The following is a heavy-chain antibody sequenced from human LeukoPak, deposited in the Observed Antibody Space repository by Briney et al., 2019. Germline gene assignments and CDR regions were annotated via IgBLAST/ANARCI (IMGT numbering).Heavy chain of an antibody. V-gene: IGHV3-66*02. J-gene: IGHJ1*01. CDR1: GFTVSSNY. D-gene: IGHD6-13*01. Sequence: GGSLRLSCAASGFTVSSNYISWVRQAPGKGLEWVSVISGDGSTYYYTDSVKGRFTISRDNSKNTLYLQMNSLRADDTAVYYCAKDQHSSSSSAEYFQHWGQGTLVTVSS. CDR3: AKDQHSSSSSAEYFQH. CDR2: ISGDGST.